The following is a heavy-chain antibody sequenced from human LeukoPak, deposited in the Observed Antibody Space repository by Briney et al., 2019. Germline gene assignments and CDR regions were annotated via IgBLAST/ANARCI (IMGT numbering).Heavy chain of an antibody. D-gene: IGHD3-9*01. CDR3: ARRNDILTGYYGMDV. V-gene: IGHV4-30-4*01. CDR2: IYYSGST. J-gene: IGHJ6*02. Sequence: SSETLSLTCTVSGGSISSGDYYWSWIRQPPGKGLEWIGYIYYSGSTYYNPSLKSRVTISVDTSKNQFYLKLSSVTAADTAVYYCARRNDILTGYYGMDVWGQGTTVTVSS. CDR1: GGSISSGDYY.